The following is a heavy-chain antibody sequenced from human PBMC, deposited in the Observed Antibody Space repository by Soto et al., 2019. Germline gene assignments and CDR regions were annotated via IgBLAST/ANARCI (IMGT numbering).Heavy chain of an antibody. CDR1: GFRFEQYV. CDR2: VSPTGDTV. Sequence: VQVVASGGGLVQPGRSLRLSCAVSGFRFEQYVMHWVRQGPGEGLECVSTVSPTGDTVAYADSVEGRFTVSRDNAKNSLYRQTNSLKAGNTSFYYCLHDAPHGTIDAWGQGTQCTVS. V-gene: IGHV3-9*01. J-gene: IGHJ5*02. D-gene: IGHD3-3*01. CDR3: LHDAPHGTIDA.